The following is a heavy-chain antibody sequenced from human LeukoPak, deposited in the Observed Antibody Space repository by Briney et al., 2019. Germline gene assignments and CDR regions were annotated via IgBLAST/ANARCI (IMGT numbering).Heavy chain of an antibody. D-gene: IGHD6-19*01. V-gene: IGHV3-30-3*02. CDR1: GFTFSSYA. Sequence: PGGSLRLSCAASGFTFSSYAMHWVRQAPGKGLEWVAVISYDGSNKYYADSVKGRFTISRDNSKNTLYLQMNSLRAEDTAVYYCAKPPDSSGHYWGQGTLVTVSS. J-gene: IGHJ4*02. CDR3: AKPPDSSGHY. CDR2: ISYDGSNK.